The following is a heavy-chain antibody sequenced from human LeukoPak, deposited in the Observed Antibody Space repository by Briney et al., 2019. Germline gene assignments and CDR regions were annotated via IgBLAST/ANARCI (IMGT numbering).Heavy chain of an antibody. CDR2: IIPIFGTA. Sequence: ASVKVSCKASGGTFSSYAISWVRHAPGQGLEWMGGIIPIFGTANYAQKFQGRVTITADESTSTAYMELSSLRSEDTAVYYCAGPVLPLPGIAAAVLDYWGQGTLVTVSS. D-gene: IGHD6-13*01. V-gene: IGHV1-69*13. J-gene: IGHJ4*02. CDR1: GGTFSSYA. CDR3: AGPVLPLPGIAAAVLDY.